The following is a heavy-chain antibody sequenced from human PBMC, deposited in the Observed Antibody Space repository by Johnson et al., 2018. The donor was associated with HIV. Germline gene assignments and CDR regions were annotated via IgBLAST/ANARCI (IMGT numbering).Heavy chain of an antibody. CDR1: GFTVSSNY. CDR2: IYSGDTT. V-gene: IGHV3-53*01. D-gene: IGHD2-15*01. J-gene: IGHJ3*02. CDR3: ARSKDCSVGTCPDAFDI. Sequence: EVQLVESGGGLIQPGGSLRLSCAASGFTVSSNYMSWVRQAPGKGLEWVSIIYSGDTTYYADSVKGRFTISRDNSRNTLYLQMSSLRAEDTAVYYCARSKDCSVGTCPDAFDIWGQGTLVMVSS.